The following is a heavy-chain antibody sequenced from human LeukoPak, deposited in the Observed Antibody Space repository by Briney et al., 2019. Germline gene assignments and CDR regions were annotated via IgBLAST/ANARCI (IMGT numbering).Heavy chain of an antibody. Sequence: GASVKVSCKASVYGFSDYYFNWVRQAPGQGLEWMGWINPHSGATNYAQRFQGRVSIDASFDTAHMELSRLTSGDTAVYYCATSSTVTHTRDPWGQGTLVTVSS. V-gene: IGHV1-2*02. CDR3: ATSSTVTHTRDP. D-gene: IGHD1-1*01. CDR1: VYGFSDYY. CDR2: INPHSGAT. J-gene: IGHJ5*02.